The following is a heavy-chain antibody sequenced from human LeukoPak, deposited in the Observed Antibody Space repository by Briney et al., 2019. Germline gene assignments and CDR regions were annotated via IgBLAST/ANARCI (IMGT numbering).Heavy chain of an antibody. D-gene: IGHD3-10*01. J-gene: IGHJ3*02. CDR1: GYTFTGYY. CDR3: ARDFHVVYYYGSGNAFDI. V-gene: IGHV1-2*02. Sequence: ASVKVSCKASGYTFTGYYMHWVRQAPGQGLEWMGWINPNSGGTNYAQKFQGRVTMTRDTSISTAYMELSRLRSDDTALYYCARDFHVVYYYGSGNAFDIWGQGTMVTVSS. CDR2: INPNSGGT.